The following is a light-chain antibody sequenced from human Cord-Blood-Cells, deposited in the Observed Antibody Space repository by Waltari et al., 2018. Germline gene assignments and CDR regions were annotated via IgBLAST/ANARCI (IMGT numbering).Light chain of an antibody. CDR1: SSAVGGYNY. Sequence: QSALTQPRSVSGSPGQSVTISCTGTSSAVGGYNYIYWYQQHPGKAPKIMIYDVSKRPSGVPDRLSGSKSGNTASLTISGLQAEDEADYYCCSYAGSYTWLFGGGTKLTVL. CDR3: CSYAGSYTWL. V-gene: IGLV2-11*01. J-gene: IGLJ3*02. CDR2: DVS.